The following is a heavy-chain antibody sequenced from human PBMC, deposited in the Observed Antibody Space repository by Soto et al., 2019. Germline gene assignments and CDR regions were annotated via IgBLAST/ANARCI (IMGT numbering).Heavy chain of an antibody. CDR2: IYYSGST. CDR1: GGSISSYY. J-gene: IGHJ4*02. CDR3: ARTAMVTRYFDY. D-gene: IGHD5-18*01. Sequence: SETLSLTCTVSGGSISSYYWSWIRQPPGKGLEWIGYIYYSGSTNYNPSLKSRVTISVDTSKNQFSLKLSSVTAADTAVYYCARTAMVTRYFDYWGQGTLVTVSS. V-gene: IGHV4-59*01.